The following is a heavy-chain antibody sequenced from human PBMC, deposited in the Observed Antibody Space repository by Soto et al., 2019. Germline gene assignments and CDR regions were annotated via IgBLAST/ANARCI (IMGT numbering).Heavy chain of an antibody. CDR3: ARDSNGVFDY. CDR2: ISSSSSYI. CDR1: GFTFSSYS. Sequence: EVQLVESGGGLVKPGGSLKLSCAASGFTFSSYSMNWVRQAPGKGLEWVSSISSSSSYIYYADSVKGRFTISRDNAKNSLYLQMNSLRAEDTAVYYCARDSNGVFDYWGQGTLVTVSS. V-gene: IGHV3-21*01. J-gene: IGHJ4*02. D-gene: IGHD2-8*01.